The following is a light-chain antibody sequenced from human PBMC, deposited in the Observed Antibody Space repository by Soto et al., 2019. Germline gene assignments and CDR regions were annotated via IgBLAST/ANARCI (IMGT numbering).Light chain of an antibody. J-gene: IGKJ1*01. Sequence: EIVLTQSPGTLSLSPGERATLSCRASQSVSNNYLAWYQQKPGQAPRLRIYGASNRATGIPDRFSGSGYGRDFTLTISRLPPDDVAGYYCLWYGISGPCGQGTKVEIK. CDR3: LWYGISGP. CDR1: QSVSNNY. CDR2: GAS. V-gene: IGKV3-20*01.